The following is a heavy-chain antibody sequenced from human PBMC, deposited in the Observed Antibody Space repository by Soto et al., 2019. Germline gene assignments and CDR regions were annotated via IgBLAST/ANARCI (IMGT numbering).Heavy chain of an antibody. CDR2: IKQDGSEK. CDR1: GFTFSSYW. CDR3: ARTYDNAGYNTIYLDY. J-gene: IGHJ4*02. V-gene: IGHV3-7*01. D-gene: IGHD3-22*01. Sequence: GSLRLSCAASGFTFSSYWMSWVRQAPGKGLEWVANIKQDGSEKYYVDSVKGRFTISRDNAKNSLYLQMNSLRAEDTAVYYCARTYDNAGYNTIYLDYWGRGTLVTVSS.